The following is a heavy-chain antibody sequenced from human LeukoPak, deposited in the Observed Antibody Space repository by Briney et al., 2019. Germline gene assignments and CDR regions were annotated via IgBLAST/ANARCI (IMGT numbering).Heavy chain of an antibody. CDR3: TKGGMTTMTAFDF. V-gene: IGHV3-9*01. D-gene: IGHD4-17*01. CDR2: ISWNSYNI. Sequence: TGGSLRLPCAASGFTFDDYAMHWVRQAPGKGLEWVSGISWNSYNIGYADSVKGRFTISRDNAKNSMYLQMNSLRAEDTALYYCTKGGMTTMTAFDFWGQGTLVTVSS. J-gene: IGHJ4*02. CDR1: GFTFDDYA.